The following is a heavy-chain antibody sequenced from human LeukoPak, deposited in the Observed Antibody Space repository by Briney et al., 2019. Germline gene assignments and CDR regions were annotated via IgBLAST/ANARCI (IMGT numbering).Heavy chain of an antibody. Sequence: SETLSLTCTVSGGSISSGSYYWSWIRQPAGKGLEWIERIYTSGSTNYNPSLKSRVTISVDTSKNQFSLKLSSVTAADTAVYYCARDYSSSWYYYYYMDVWGKGTTVTVSS. CDR1: GGSISSGSYY. CDR2: IYTSGST. D-gene: IGHD6-13*01. CDR3: ARDYSSSWYYYYYMDV. J-gene: IGHJ6*03. V-gene: IGHV4-61*02.